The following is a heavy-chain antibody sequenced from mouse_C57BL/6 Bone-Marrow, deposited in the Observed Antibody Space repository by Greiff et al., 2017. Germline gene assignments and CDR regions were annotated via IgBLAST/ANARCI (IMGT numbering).Heavy chain of an antibody. CDR3: ARRWLLPYYYAMDY. Sequence: VQLQQPGAELVKPGASVKLSCKASGYTFTSYWMHWVKQRPGQGLEWIGMIHPNSGSTNYNEKFKSKATLTVDKSSSTDYMQLSSLTSEDSAVYYCARRWLLPYYYAMDYWGQGTSVTVSS. CDR1: GYTFTSYW. CDR2: IHPNSGST. V-gene: IGHV1-64*01. J-gene: IGHJ4*01. D-gene: IGHD2-3*01.